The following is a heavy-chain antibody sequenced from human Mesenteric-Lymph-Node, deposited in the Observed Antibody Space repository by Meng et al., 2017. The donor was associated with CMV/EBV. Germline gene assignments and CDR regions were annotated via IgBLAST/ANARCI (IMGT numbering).Heavy chain of an antibody. CDR2: IYYSRST. CDR3: ARHPTYSNYVTYYYGMDV. CDR1: GGSISSSSYY. D-gene: IGHD4-11*01. V-gene: IGHV4-39*01. Sequence: SETLSLTCTVSGGSISSSSYYWGWIRQPPGKGLEWIGSIYYSRSTYYNPSLKSRVTISVDTSKNQFSLKLSSVTAADTAVYYCARHPTYSNYVTYYYGMDVWGQGTTVTVSS. J-gene: IGHJ6*02.